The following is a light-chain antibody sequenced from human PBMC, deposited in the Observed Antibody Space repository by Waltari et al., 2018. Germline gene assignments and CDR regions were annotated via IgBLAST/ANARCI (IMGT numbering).Light chain of an antibody. J-gene: IGKJ4*01. V-gene: IGKV3-15*01. CDR3: QQYNNWPPT. CDR1: QRVNGD. CDR2: DAS. Sequence: EVVMTQSPATLSVSPGERATLSRRASQRVNGDLAWYQQRPGQAPRLLIHDASTRATGIPVRFSGSGSGTEFTLTISSLQSEDSAIYCCQQYNNWPPTFGGWTKVEIK.